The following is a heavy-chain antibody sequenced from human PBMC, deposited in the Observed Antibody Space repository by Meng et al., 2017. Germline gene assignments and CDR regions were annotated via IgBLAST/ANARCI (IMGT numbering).Heavy chain of an antibody. CDR2: AYYRSKWYH. V-gene: IGHV6-1*01. CDR1: GDSVSSNSAA. Sequence: QIQLQQSGPGLVKPSQTLSLICAISGDSVSSNSAAWNWIRQSPSRGLEWLGRAYYRSKWYHDYAESVKSRISIDPDTSKNQFSLQLRSVTPEDSAVYYRARGSYSFDSWGQGTLVTVSS. D-gene: IGHD1-26*01. CDR3: ARGSYSFDS. J-gene: IGHJ4*02.